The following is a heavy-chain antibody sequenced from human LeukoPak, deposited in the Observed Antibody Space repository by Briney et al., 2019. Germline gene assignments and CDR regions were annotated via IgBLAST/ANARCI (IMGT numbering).Heavy chain of an antibody. CDR3: ASQRRDTNPRFDY. Sequence: GGSLRLSCAASGFTFDDYGMSWVRQAPGKGLEWVSGINWNGGSTGYADSVKGRFTISRDNAKNTLYLQMNSLRAEDTAVYYCASQRRDTNPRFDYWGQGTLVTVSS. V-gene: IGHV3-20*04. J-gene: IGHJ4*02. CDR1: GFTFDDYG. D-gene: IGHD1-14*01. CDR2: INWNGGST.